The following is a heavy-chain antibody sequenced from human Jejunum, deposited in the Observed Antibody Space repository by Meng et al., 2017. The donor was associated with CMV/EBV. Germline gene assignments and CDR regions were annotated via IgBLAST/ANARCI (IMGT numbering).Heavy chain of an antibody. D-gene: IGHD3-16*01. J-gene: IGHJ4*02. V-gene: IGHV1-46*01. CDR2: INPSRGIT. CDR1: GYKFTDYY. Sequence: SCKASGYKFTDYYLHWVRQAPGQGLEWMGIINPSRGITNFAQKFRDRLTMTRDTSTSTVYMELSSLTSDDTAVYYCARGTQGAYLDIWGQGTLVTVS. CDR3: ARGTQGAYLDI.